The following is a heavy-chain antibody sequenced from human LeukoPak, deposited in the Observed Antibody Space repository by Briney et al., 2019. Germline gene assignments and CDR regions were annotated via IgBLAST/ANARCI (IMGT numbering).Heavy chain of an antibody. J-gene: IGHJ4*02. D-gene: IGHD3-10*01. V-gene: IGHV4-39*01. Sequence: PSETLSLTCTVSGDSISSSAYYWVWIRQPPGKGLEWIGTIYYSGSTYYNPSLKSRVTISVDTSKNQFSLKLTSVDAADTAIYYCARRGGTMARGLITKPFDSWGQGTLVTVSS. CDR2: IYYSGST. CDR1: GDSISSSAYY. CDR3: ARRGGTMARGLITKPFDS.